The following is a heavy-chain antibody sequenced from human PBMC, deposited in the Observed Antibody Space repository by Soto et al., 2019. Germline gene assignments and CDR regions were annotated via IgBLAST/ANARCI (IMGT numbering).Heavy chain of an antibody. CDR1: GFSFSNYG. D-gene: IGHD3-10*01. CDR3: GRDWVWFGAHPIDN. J-gene: IGHJ4*02. CDR2: ISYDGSIE. V-gene: IGHV3-30*03. Sequence: QVQLVESGGGVVQPGRSLRLSCAASGFSFSNYGMHWVRQAPGKGLDWVAVISYDGSIEYYSESVKGRFTMSRDNSENSVYLQMNSLRTEDTAVYFCGRDWVWFGAHPIDNWGQGTLVTVSS.